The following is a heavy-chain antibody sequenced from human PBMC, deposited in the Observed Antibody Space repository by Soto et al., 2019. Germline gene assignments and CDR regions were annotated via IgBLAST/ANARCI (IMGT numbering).Heavy chain of an antibody. V-gene: IGHV4-34*01. Sequence: QLQLQRRGAGLLRPSETLSLTCVVSGGPFRGYYWSWIRQSPGKGLEWIGEINHSGSSNSNPSLKSRGTISVDMSKTQFSMNLTSVTAADAAVYYCARGRGFMSRNALDLWGQGTRVIVSS. CDR3: ARGRGFMSRNALDL. CDR1: GGPFRGYY. CDR2: INHSGSS. D-gene: IGHD2-2*01. J-gene: IGHJ3*01.